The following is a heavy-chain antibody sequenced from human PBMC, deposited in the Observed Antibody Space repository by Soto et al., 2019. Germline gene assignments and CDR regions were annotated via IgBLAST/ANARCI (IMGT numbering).Heavy chain of an antibody. CDR2: IIPLFGTA. D-gene: IGHD5-12*01. Sequence: QVQLVQSGAEVKKPGSSVKVSCKASGGTFSTYDICWVRQAPGQGLEWMGGIIPLFGTANYAQKFQGRATILADESTRTAYMELRRLRSEDTAVYYCAINEGTDGYKFAYWGQGTLVTVSS. CDR1: GGTFSTYD. CDR3: AINEGTDGYKFAY. V-gene: IGHV1-69*01. J-gene: IGHJ4*02.